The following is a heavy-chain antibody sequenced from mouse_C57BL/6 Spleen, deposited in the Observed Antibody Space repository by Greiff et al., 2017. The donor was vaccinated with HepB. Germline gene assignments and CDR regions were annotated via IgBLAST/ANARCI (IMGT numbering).Heavy chain of an antibody. J-gene: IGHJ1*03. CDR3: ARREYYGTYWYFDV. CDR1: EYEFPSHD. D-gene: IGHD1-1*01. CDR2: INSDGGST. Sequence: DVKLVESGGGLVQPGESLKLSCESNEYEFPSHDMSWVRKTPEKRLELVAAINSDGGSTYYPDTMERRFIISRDNTKKTLYLQMSSLRSEDTALYYCARREYYGTYWYFDVWGTGTTVTVSS. V-gene: IGHV5-2*03.